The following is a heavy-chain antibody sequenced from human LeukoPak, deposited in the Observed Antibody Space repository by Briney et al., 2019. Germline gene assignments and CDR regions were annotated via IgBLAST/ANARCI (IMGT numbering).Heavy chain of an antibody. D-gene: IGHD3-3*01. V-gene: IGHV4-30-4*01. CDR2: IYYSGST. CDR3: ARDGPHYGFWNTLNYNWFDP. Sequence: PSQTLSLTCTVSGGSISSGDYYWSWIRQPPGKGLEWIGYIYYSGSTYYNPSLKSRVTISVDTSKNQFSLKLSSVTAADTAVYYCARDGPHYGFWNTLNYNWFDPWGQGTLVTVSS. J-gene: IGHJ5*02. CDR1: GGSISSGDYY.